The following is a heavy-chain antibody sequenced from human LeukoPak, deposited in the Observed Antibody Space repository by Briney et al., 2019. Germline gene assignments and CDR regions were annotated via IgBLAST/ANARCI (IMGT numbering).Heavy chain of an antibody. CDR2: LSGGVIST. CDR3: ARGFHFYASGSYSGAFDY. CDR1: GFTFSSYP. V-gene: IGHV3-23*01. J-gene: IGHJ4*02. D-gene: IGHD3-10*01. Sequence: PGGSLRLSCAASGFTFSSYPMSWVRQAPGKGLEWVSGLSGGVISTYYADSVKGRFTISRDNSKNTLHLQMDNLRAEDTAVYYCARGFHFYASGSYSGAFDYWGQGTLVTVSS.